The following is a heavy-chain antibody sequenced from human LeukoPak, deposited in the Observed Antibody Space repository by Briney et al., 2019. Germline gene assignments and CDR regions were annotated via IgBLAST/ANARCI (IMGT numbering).Heavy chain of an antibody. Sequence: GASVKVSCKASGYTFTGYYIHWVRQAPGQGLEWMGWINPSSGVTNYAQKFQGRVTMTRDTSISTAYMELSSLRSDDTAVYYCAREDWEADYWGQGTLVTVSS. J-gene: IGHJ4*02. D-gene: IGHD3/OR15-3a*01. V-gene: IGHV1-2*02. CDR1: GYTFTGYY. CDR2: INPSSGVT. CDR3: AREDWEADY.